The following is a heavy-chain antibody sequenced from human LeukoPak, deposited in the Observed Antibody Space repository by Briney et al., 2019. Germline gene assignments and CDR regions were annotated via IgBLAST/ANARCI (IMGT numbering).Heavy chain of an antibody. D-gene: IGHD3-22*01. CDR2: IYYSGST. CDR1: GGSISSSSYY. Sequence: PSETLSLTCTVSGGSISSSSYYWGWIRQPPGKGLEWIGSIYYSGSTYYNPSLKSRVTISVDTSKNQFSLKLSSVTAADTAVYYCASHYYDSSGQDYWGQGTLVTVSS. J-gene: IGHJ4*02. CDR3: ASHYYDSSGQDY. V-gene: IGHV4-39*07.